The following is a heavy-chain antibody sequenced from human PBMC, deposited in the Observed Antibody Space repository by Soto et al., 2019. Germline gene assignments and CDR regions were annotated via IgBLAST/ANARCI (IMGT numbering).Heavy chain of an antibody. V-gene: IGHV3-30-3*01. CDR2: ISYDGSNK. J-gene: IGHJ4*02. CDR1: GFTFSSYA. D-gene: IGHD6-19*01. CDR3: ARDFGVAVAGQGY. Sequence: SLRLSCAASGFTFSSYAMHWVRQAPGKGLEWVAVISYDGSNKYYADSVKGRFTISRDNSKNTLYLQMNSLRAEDTAVYYCARDFGVAVAGQGYWGQGTLVTVPQ.